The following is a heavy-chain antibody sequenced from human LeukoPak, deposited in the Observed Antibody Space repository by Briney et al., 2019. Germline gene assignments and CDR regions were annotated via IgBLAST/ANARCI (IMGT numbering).Heavy chain of an antibody. J-gene: IGHJ3*02. V-gene: IGHV3-53*01. CDR1: GFTVSSNY. D-gene: IGHD2-2*01. CDR3: YIVVVPAAVWDKDAFDI. CDR2: IYSGGST. Sequence: GGSLRLSCAASGFTVSSNYMSWVRQAPGKGLEWVSVIYSGGSTYYADSVKGRFTNSRDNSKNTLYLQMNSLRAEDTAVYYCYIVVVPAAVWDKDAFDIWGQGTMVTVSS.